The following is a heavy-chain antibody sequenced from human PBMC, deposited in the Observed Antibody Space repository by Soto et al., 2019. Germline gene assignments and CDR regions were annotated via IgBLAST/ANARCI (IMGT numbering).Heavy chain of an antibody. V-gene: IGHV4-30-4*01. D-gene: IGHD1-26*01. Sequence: KPSETLSLTCTVSGGPISSGDYYWTWIRQPPGKGLEWIAYIHNTGSPYYNLSLKSRLTISLDTSKNQFSLRLSSVTAADTAVYYCARSRHSGSYFFDYWGQGILVTVSS. CDR2: IHNTGSP. CDR3: ARSRHSGSYFFDY. J-gene: IGHJ4*02. CDR1: GGPISSGDYY.